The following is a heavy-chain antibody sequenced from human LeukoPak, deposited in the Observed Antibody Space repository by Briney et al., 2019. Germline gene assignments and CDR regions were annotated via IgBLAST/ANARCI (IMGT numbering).Heavy chain of an antibody. J-gene: IGHJ4*02. CDR2: ISPDGSGK. CDR3: ANQAYSQFDY. V-gene: IGHV3-7*01. Sequence: GGSLRLSCVASGFAFSSYWMSWVRQAPGRGLELVADISPDGSGKYCVDSVKGRFAISRDNAKRSLYLQMNSLRAEDTAVYYCANQAYSQFDYWGQGTLVTVSS. D-gene: IGHD4-11*01. CDR1: GFAFSSYW.